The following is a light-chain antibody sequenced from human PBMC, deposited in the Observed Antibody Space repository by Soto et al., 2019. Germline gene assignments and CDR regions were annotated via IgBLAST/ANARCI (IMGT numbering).Light chain of an antibody. CDR3: QQYDNLPVT. Sequence: DIQMTQSPSSLSASVGDRVTITCQASQDISNYVNWYQQKPGKAPKLLIYDASNLETGVPSRFSGSGSGTDFTFTISSLQPEDIGTYYCQQYDNLPVTFGGGTKVEIK. CDR1: QDISNY. V-gene: IGKV1-33*01. J-gene: IGKJ4*01. CDR2: DAS.